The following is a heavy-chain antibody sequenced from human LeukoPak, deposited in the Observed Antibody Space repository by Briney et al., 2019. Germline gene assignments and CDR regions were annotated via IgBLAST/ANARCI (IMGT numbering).Heavy chain of an antibody. V-gene: IGHV3-72*01. D-gene: IGHD3-22*01. CDR1: GGSISSSSYY. CDR2: TRKKENSYTT. CDR3: ARVFYDSSAYYPDY. Sequence: LSLTCTVSGGSISSSSYYWGWIRQPPGKGLEWVGRTRKKENSYTTEYDASVKGRFTISRDDSQNSLYLQMNSLRTEDTAVYYCARVFYDSSAYYPDYWGQGTLVTVSS. J-gene: IGHJ4*02.